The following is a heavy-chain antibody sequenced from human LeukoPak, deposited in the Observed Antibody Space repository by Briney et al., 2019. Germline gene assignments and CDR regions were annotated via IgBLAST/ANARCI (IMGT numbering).Heavy chain of an antibody. J-gene: IGHJ6*02. V-gene: IGHV3-30*03. D-gene: IGHD6-19*01. CDR1: GFTFSSYG. CDR3: ARDLGRRLAVAGTVYYYYGMDV. Sequence: PGGSLRLSCAASGFTFSSYGMHWVRQAPGKGLEWVAVISYDGSNKYYADSVKGRFTISRDNSKNTLYLQMNSLRAEDTAVYYCARDLGRRLAVAGTVYYYYGMDVWGQGTTVTVSS. CDR2: ISYDGSNK.